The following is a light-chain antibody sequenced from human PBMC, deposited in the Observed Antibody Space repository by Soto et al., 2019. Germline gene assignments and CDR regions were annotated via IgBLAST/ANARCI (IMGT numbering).Light chain of an antibody. CDR1: QSISNS. V-gene: IGKV1-39*01. J-gene: IGKJ1*01. Sequence: QFKQYPSSLSSCVRGRFTITCRASQSISNSLNWYQQKPGKAPNLLIYGTSNLQSGVPSRFSGSGSGTGFTLTISSLQREDFATYYCEQSYSSSWTCAQGTKVDIK. CDR3: EQSYSSSWT. CDR2: GTS.